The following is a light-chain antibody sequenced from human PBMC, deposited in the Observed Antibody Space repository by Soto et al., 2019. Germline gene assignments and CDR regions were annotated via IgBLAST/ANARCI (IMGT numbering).Light chain of an antibody. CDR3: QQYNNWPPIT. J-gene: IGKJ5*01. CDR1: QSVSSN. V-gene: IGKV3D-15*01. CDR2: GAS. Sequence: ETVLTQSPGTLSLSPGEGATLSCRASQSVSSNSLAWYQQKPGQAPRLLIYGASTRATGIPDRFSGSGSGTEFTLTITSLQSEDIALYYCQQYNNWPPITFGQGTRLEIK.